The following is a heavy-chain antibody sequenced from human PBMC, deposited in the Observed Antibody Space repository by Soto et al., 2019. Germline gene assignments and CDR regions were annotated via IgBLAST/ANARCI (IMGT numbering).Heavy chain of an antibody. CDR1: VSGNY. J-gene: IGHJ4*02. CDR2: SYSGGST. CDR3: ARGNEFWSGFSFDN. D-gene: IGHD3-3*01. Sequence: GGSLRLSCAASVSGNYMNWVRQAPGKGLEWVAVSYSGGSTYYADSVKGRFTISRHSSNNILFLQMNSLRPEDTAVYYCARGNEFWSGFSFDNWGQGTLVTVSS. V-gene: IGHV3-53*04.